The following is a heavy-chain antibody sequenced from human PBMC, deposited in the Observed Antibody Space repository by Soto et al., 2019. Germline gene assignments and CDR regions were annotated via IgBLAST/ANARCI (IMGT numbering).Heavy chain of an antibody. CDR3: ARGVAARWYFHS. V-gene: IGHV1-69*13. J-gene: IGHJ4*02. CDR2: IIPIFGTA. D-gene: IGHD6-6*01. CDR1: GGTFSSYA. Sequence: SVKVSCKASGGTFSSYAISWVRQAPGQGLEWMGGIIPIFGTANYAQKFQGRVTITADESTNTAYMERSSLRSEDMSVYYCARGVAARWYFHSWGQGTLVTVSS.